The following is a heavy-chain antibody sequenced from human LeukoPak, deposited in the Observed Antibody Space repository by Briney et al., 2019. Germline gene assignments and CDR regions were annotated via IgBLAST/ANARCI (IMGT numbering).Heavy chain of an antibody. Sequence: GGSLRLSCAASGFTFSSYSMNWVRQAPGKGLEWVSSISSSSSYIYYADSVKGRFTISRDNAKNSLYLQMHSLKAEDTAVYYCARDLLAVVVPSAHSEYFQHWGQGTLVTVSS. CDR3: ARDLLAVVVPSAHSEYFQH. J-gene: IGHJ1*01. V-gene: IGHV3-21*04. CDR2: ISSSSSYI. D-gene: IGHD2-2*01. CDR1: GFTFSSYS.